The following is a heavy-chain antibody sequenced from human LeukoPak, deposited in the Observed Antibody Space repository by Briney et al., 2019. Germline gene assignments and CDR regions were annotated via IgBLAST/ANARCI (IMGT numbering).Heavy chain of an antibody. CDR2: ISGSGGST. V-gene: IGHV3-23*01. D-gene: IGHD1-26*01. CDR3: AREQYSGSYYPVLAY. CDR1: GFTFSSYA. Sequence: GGSLRLSCAASGFTFSSYAMSWVRQAPGKGLEWVSAISGSGGSTYYADSVKGRFTISRDNSKNTLYLQMNSLRAEDTAVYYCAREQYSGSYYPVLAYWGQGTLVTVSS. J-gene: IGHJ4*02.